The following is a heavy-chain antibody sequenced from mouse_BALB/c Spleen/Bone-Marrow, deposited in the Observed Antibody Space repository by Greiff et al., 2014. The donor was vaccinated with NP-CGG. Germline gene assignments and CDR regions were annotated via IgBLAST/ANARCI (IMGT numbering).Heavy chain of an antibody. CDR3: ARDRGVQGYAMDY. CDR1: GFTFSDYY. V-gene: IGHV5-4*02. CDR2: ISDGGSYT. D-gene: IGHD2-14*01. Sequence: DVKLQESGGGLVKPGGSLKLSCAASGFTFSDYYVYWVRQTPEKRLEWVATISDGGSYTYYPDSVKGRFTISRDIAKNNLYLQMSSLKSEDTAMYYCARDRGVQGYAMDYWGQGTSVTVSS. J-gene: IGHJ4*01.